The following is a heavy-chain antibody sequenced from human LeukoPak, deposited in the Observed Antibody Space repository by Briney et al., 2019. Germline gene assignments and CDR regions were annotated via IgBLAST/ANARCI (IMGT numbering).Heavy chain of an antibody. CDR2: IYYSGST. CDR3: ARGGYSYGRGYFDY. J-gene: IGHJ4*02. Sequence: SETLSLTCTVSGGSISSYYWSWIRQPPGKGLEWIGYIYYSGSTNYNPSLKSRLTVSVDTSKNQFSLKLSSVTAADTAVYYCARGGYSYGRGYFDYWGQGTLVTVSS. CDR1: GGSISSYY. V-gene: IGHV4-59*12. D-gene: IGHD5-18*01.